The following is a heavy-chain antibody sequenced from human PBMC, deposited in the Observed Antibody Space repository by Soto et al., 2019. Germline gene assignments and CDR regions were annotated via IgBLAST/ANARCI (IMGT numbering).Heavy chain of an antibody. CDR1: GYTFTTYS. CDR3: ARGPQTSDF. Sequence: QVQLVQSGGEVKKPGASVKVSCKTSGYTFTTYSITWVRQAPGQGLEWVGWINTYNGQTHYAQKFQGRLTVTADTSSGTVYMELRSFASDDTAVYYCARGPQTSDFWGQGTLVTVSS. CDR2: INTYNGQT. D-gene: IGHD2-2*01. J-gene: IGHJ4*02. V-gene: IGHV1-18*04.